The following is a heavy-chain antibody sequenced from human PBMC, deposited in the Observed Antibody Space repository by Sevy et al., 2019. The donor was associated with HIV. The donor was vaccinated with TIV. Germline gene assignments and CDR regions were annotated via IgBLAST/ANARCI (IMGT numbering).Heavy chain of an antibody. J-gene: IGHJ4*02. D-gene: IGHD6-13*01. Sequence: GGSLRLSCAASGFSLNSFWMSWVRQAPGKGLEWVANINQDGSVRYYVDSGKGRFSISRDDARNLLYLQMDSLRAEATALYYCVRAIAADGSFWGQGTLVTVSS. CDR3: VRAIAADGSF. CDR1: GFSLNSFW. CDR2: INQDGSVR. V-gene: IGHV3-7*01.